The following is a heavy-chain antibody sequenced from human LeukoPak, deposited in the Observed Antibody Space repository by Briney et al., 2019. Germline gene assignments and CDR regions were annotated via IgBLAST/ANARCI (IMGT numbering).Heavy chain of an antibody. Sequence: PSETLSLTCAVYGGSFSGYYWSWIHQPPGKGLEWIGEINHSGSTNYNPSLKSRVTISVDTSKNQFSLKLSSVTAADTAVYYCARDGTGFGELREKKYYYYYGMDVWGQGTTVTVSS. V-gene: IGHV4-34*01. CDR1: GGSFSGYY. D-gene: IGHD3-10*01. CDR2: INHSGST. J-gene: IGHJ6*02. CDR3: ARDGTGFGELREKKYYYYYGMDV.